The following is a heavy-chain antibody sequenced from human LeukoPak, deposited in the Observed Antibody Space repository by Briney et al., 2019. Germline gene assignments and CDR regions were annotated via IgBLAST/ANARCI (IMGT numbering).Heavy chain of an antibody. D-gene: IGHD6-6*01. V-gene: IGHV3-7*01. Sequence: PGGSLRLSCAASGFTFSSYWMSRVRQAPGKGLEWVANIKQDGSEKYYVDSVKGRFTISRDNAKNSLYLQMNSLRAEDTAVYYCARAFIAARPLSSDYWGQGTLVTVSS. CDR1: GFTFSSYW. CDR3: ARAFIAARPLSSDY. J-gene: IGHJ4*02. CDR2: IKQDGSEK.